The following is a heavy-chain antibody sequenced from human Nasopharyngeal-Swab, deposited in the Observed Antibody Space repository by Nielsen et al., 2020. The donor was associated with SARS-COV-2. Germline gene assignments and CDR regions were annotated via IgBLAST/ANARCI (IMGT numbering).Heavy chain of an antibody. CDR1: GFTFSKYA. CDR2: ISDDGNNK. V-gene: IGHV3-30*04. Sequence: GGSLRLSCIASGFTFSKYAVHWVRQAPGKGLEWVALISDDGNNKYYAASVKGRFTISRDNSKNTLYLQMNSLRPEDTALYYCARGGYCSGAGYYSYYFYHYMDVWGKGTTVTVSS. CDR3: ARGGYCSGAGYYSYYFYHYMDV. D-gene: IGHD2-15*01. J-gene: IGHJ6*03.